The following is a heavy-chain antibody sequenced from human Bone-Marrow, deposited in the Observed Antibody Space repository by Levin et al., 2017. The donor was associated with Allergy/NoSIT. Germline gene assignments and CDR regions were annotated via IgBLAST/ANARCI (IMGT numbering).Heavy chain of an antibody. CDR3: ARRLTWYLIDV. J-gene: IGHJ3*01. V-gene: IGHV5-51*01. CDR1: GYSFSNHW. Sequence: GESLKISCKGSGYSFSNHWIAWVRQMPGKGLELMGAIYPGDSDTRYSPSFQGLVAMAADKSLNTAYLQWSSLKASDSAIYYCARRLTWYLIDVWGQGTVVTVSS. D-gene: IGHD1-14*01. CDR2: IYPGDSDT.